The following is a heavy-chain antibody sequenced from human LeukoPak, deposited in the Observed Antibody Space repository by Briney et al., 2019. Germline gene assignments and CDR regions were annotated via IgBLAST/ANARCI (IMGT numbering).Heavy chain of an antibody. D-gene: IGHD3-22*01. CDR1: GGSISSGGYY. CDR2: IYTSGST. CDR3: ARLVPYYESSGLGAFDI. Sequence: SQTLSLTCTVSGGSISSGGYYWSWIRQPAGQELEWIGHIYTSGSTNYNPSLKSRVSISVDTSKNQFSLKLSSVTAADTAVDHCARLVPYYESSGLGAFDIWGQGTMVTVSS. V-gene: IGHV4-61*09. J-gene: IGHJ3*02.